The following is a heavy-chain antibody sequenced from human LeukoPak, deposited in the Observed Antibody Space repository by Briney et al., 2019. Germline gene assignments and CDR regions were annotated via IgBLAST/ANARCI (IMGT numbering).Heavy chain of an antibody. J-gene: IGHJ4*02. CDR2: ISGSGGST. V-gene: IGHV3-23*01. Sequence: PGGSLRLSCAASGFTFSSYAMSWVRQAPGKGLEWVSAISGSGGSTYYADSVKGRFTISRDNSKNTLYLQMNSLGAEDTAVYYCAKDRKSSGCFDYWSQGTLVTVSS. D-gene: IGHD6-19*01. CDR1: GFTFSSYA. CDR3: AKDRKSSGCFDY.